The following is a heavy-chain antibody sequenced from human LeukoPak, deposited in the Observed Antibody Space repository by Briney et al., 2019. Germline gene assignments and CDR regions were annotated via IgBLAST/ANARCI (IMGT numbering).Heavy chain of an antibody. CDR3: ARRSDDYDSSAYYH. CDR2: IYKNAIT. D-gene: IGHD3-22*01. J-gene: IGHJ4*02. V-gene: IGHV3-53*01. CDR1: GFTVSSNY. Sequence: GGSLRLSCAASGFTVSSNYMTWVRQAPGKGLEWVSVIYKNAITYYADTVKGRFAISRDNSKNMLYLQMNSLRADDTAVYYCARRSDDYDSSAYYHWGQGTLVTVSS.